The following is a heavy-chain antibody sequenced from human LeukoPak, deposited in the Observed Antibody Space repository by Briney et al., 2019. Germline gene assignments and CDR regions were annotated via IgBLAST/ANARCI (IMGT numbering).Heavy chain of an antibody. Sequence: SETLSLTCAVSGGSISSSNWWSWVRQSPGKGLECIGDIHHSGTANYSPSLKSRVSISVDTSKNQFSLKLSSVTAADTAVYSCAREHSYYDSSGYYYGSGYFDYWGQGTLVTVSS. J-gene: IGHJ4*02. V-gene: IGHV4-4*02. CDR2: IHHSGTA. CDR1: GGSISSSNW. D-gene: IGHD3-22*01. CDR3: AREHSYYDSSGYYYGSGYFDY.